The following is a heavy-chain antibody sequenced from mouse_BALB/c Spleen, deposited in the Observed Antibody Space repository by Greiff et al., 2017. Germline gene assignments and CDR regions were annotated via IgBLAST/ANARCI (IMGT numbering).Heavy chain of an antibody. CDR3: ARRVDYYGSSPAWFAY. V-gene: IGHV1-4*01. D-gene: IGHD1-1*01. J-gene: IGHJ3*01. Sequence: VQRVESGAELARPGASVKMSCKASGYTFTSYTMHWVKQRPGQGLEWIGYINPSSGYTNYNQKFKDKATLTADKSSSTAYMQLSSLTSEDSAVYYCARRVDYYGSSPAWFAYWGQGTLVTVSA. CDR1: GYTFTSYT. CDR2: INPSSGYT.